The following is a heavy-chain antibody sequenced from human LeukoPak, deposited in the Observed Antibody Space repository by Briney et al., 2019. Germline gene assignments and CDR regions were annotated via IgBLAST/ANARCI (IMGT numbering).Heavy chain of an antibody. J-gene: IGHJ3*02. V-gene: IGHV4-59*01. CDR2: IYYSGST. D-gene: IGHD2-15*01. CDR1: GGSISSYY. CDR3: ARVQDKNAFDI. Sequence: SETLSLTCTVSGGSISSYYWSWIRQPPGKGLEWIGYIYYSGSTNYNPSLKSRVTISVDTSKNQFSLKPSSVTAADTAVYYCARVQDKNAFDIWGQGTMVTVSS.